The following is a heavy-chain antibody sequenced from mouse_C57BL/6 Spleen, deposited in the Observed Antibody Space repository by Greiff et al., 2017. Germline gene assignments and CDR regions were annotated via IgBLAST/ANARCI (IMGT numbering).Heavy chain of an antibody. CDR2: IRNKANGYTT. CDR1: GFTFTDYY. Sequence: EVQGVESGGGLVQPGGSLSLSCAASGFTFTDYYMSWVRQPPGKALEWLGFIRNKANGYTTESSASVQGRFTISRDNSQSILYLQMNALRAEDSATYYCARSFPYYYGSPWYFDVWGTGTTVTVSS. CDR3: ARSFPYYYGSPWYFDV. J-gene: IGHJ1*03. V-gene: IGHV7-3*01. D-gene: IGHD1-1*01.